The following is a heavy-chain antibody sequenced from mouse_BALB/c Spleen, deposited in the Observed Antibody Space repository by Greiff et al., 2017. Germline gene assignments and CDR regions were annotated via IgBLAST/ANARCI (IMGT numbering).Heavy chain of an antibody. D-gene: IGHD1-1*01. Sequence: VKLMESGPELVRPGVSVKISCKGSSYTFTDYAMHWVKQSHAKSLEWIGVISTYYGNTNYNQKFKGKATMTVDKSSSTAYMELARLTSEDSAVYYCAREGSYYGSSYWYFDVWGAGTTVTVSS. V-gene: IGHV1-67*01. CDR3: AREGSYYGSSYWYFDV. CDR1: SYTFTDYA. J-gene: IGHJ1*01. CDR2: ISTYYGNT.